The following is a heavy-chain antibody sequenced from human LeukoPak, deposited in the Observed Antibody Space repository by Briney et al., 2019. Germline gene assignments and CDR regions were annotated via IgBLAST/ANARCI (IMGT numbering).Heavy chain of an antibody. CDR2: ISSSSSYI. D-gene: IGHD2-2*01. CDR3: ARDPHSVVPAGTQYFQH. CDR1: GFTFSTYS. Sequence: GGSLRLSCAASGFTFSTYSMNWVRQAPGKGLEWVSSISSSSSYIYYADSVKGRLTISRDNANNSLYLQMNSLRAEDTAVYYCARDPHSVVPAGTQYFQHWGQGTLVTVSS. V-gene: IGHV3-21*01. J-gene: IGHJ1*01.